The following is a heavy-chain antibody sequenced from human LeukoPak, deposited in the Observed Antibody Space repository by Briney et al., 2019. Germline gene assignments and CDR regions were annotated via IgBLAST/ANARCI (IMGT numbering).Heavy chain of an antibody. CDR3: ARRRLEWLSSDAFDI. CDR2: IYYSGST. CDR1: GGSISSSSYY. Sequence: PSETLSLTCTVSGGSISSSSYYWGWIRQPPGKGLEWIGSIYYSGSTYYNPSLKSRVTISVDTSKNQFSLKLSSATAADTAVYYCARRRLEWLSSDAFDIWGQGTMVTVSS. D-gene: IGHD3-3*01. V-gene: IGHV4-39*01. J-gene: IGHJ3*02.